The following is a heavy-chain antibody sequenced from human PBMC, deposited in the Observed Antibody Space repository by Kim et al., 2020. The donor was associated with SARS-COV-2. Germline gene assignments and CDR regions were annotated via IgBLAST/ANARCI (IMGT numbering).Heavy chain of an antibody. CDR3: ARTSCSSTSCYYYYYYMDV. D-gene: IGHD2-2*01. V-gene: IGHV3-30*01. Sequence: RFTISRDNSKNTLYLQMNSLRAEDTAVYYCARTSCSSTSCYYYYYYMDVWGKGTTVTVSS. J-gene: IGHJ6*03.